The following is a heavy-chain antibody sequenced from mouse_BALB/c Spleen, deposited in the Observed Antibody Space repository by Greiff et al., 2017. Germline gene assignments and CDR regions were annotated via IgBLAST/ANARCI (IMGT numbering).Heavy chain of an antibody. V-gene: IGHV5-12-2*01. D-gene: IGHD3-3*01. CDR1: GFTFSSYT. Sequence: EVQRVESGGGLVQPGGSLKLSCAASGFTFSSYTMSWVRQTPEKRLEWVAYISNGGGSTYYPDTVKGRFTISRDNAKNTLYLQMSSLKSEDTAMYYCARQRAGTHFDVWGAGTTVTVSS. CDR2: ISNGGGST. J-gene: IGHJ1*01. CDR3: ARQRAGTHFDV.